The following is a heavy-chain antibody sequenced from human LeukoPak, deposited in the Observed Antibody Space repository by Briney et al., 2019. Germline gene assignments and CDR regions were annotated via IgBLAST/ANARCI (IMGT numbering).Heavy chain of an antibody. CDR1: GYTFTGYY. D-gene: IGHD2-2*01. V-gene: IGHV1-2*02. CDR3: ARDIVVVPAAHHYYYYYMDV. Sequence: ASVNVSCKASGYTFTGYYMHWVRQAPGQGLEWMGWINPNSGGTNYAQKFQGRVTMTRDTSISTAYMELSRLRSDDTAVYYCARDIVVVPAAHHYYYYYMDVWGKGTTVTVSS. J-gene: IGHJ6*03. CDR2: INPNSGGT.